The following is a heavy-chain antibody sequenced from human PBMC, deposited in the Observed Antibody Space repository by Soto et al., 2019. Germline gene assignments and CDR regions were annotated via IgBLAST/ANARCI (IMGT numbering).Heavy chain of an antibody. CDR1: GFTFSDYY. D-gene: IGHD3-22*01. Sequence: LRLSCAASGFTFSDYYMSWIRQAPGKGLEWVSYISSSSSCTDYADSVKGRFTISRDNAKNSLYLQMNSLRAEDTAVYYCARDYYDSSGYYPNSYYYGLDVWAQGTTVTVSS. V-gene: IGHV3-11*06. CDR2: ISSSSSCT. J-gene: IGHJ6*02. CDR3: ARDYYDSSGYYPNSYYYGLDV.